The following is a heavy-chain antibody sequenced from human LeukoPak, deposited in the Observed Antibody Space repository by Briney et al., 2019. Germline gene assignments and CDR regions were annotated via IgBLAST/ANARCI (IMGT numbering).Heavy chain of an antibody. V-gene: IGHV3-30-3*01. CDR2: ISYDGSNK. J-gene: IGHJ4*02. CDR1: GFTFSSYA. Sequence: GGSLRLSCAASGFTFSSYAMHWVRQAPGKGLEWVAVISYDGSNKYYADSVKGRFTISRDNSKNTLYLQMNSLRAEDTAVYYCARSMDGSYGYQRSKPPLDYWGQGTLVTVSS. D-gene: IGHD5-24*01. CDR3: ARSMDGSYGYQRSKPPLDY.